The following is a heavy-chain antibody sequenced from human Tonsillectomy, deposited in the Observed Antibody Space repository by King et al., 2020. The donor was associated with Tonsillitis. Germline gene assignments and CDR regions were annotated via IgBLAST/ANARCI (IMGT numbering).Heavy chain of an antibody. Sequence: VQLVQSGAELRKPGASVTVSCRTSGDTFTGHFVHWVRQAPGQGLEWMGWINPNSGDTNYAQNFQGRVTLSGDVSSTTAYMGLSSLRPDDTAVYYCATNAIPSDRSAYRDFRHWGQGTLVTVSS. V-gene: IGHV1-2*02. CDR2: INPNSGDT. CDR1: GDTFTGHF. CDR3: ATNAIPSDRSAYRDFRH. D-gene: IGHD3-22*01. J-gene: IGHJ1*01.